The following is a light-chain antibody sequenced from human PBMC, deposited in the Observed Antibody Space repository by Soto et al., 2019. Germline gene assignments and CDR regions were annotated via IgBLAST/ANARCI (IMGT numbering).Light chain of an antibody. J-gene: IGKJ1*01. V-gene: IGKV3D-15*01. CDR1: QSVNSN. CDR2: AAS. Sequence: EIVMTQSPATLSVSPGERATLSCRASQSVNSNLAWYRQKPGQGQGPRIYAASNWATAIPNRVRCSGSGSGIALTLSRLGLEHFALDYCQRLVNSLTWTFGQGTKVDIK. CDR3: QRLVNSLTWT.